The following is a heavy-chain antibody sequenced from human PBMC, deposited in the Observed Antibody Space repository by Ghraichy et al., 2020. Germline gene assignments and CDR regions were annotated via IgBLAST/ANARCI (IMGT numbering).Heavy chain of an antibody. CDR1: GFIFNNYA. D-gene: IGHD2/OR15-2a*01. CDR2: ISGSGGNT. CDR3: ANDWGEYPDCLDV. V-gene: IGHV3-23*01. Sequence: LSLTCAASGFIFNNYAMHWVRQAPGKGLEWVSAISGSGGNTYYADSVKGRFTISRDNSKNTLYLQINSLRAEDTALYYCANDWGEYPDCLDVWGQGTMVTVSS. J-gene: IGHJ3*01.